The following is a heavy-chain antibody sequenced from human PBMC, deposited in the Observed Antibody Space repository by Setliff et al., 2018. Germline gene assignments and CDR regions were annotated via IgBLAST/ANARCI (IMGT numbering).Heavy chain of an antibody. Sequence: SETLSLTCTVSGDSISSRRSYWGWFRQPAGKGLEWIGYINYSGSTNYNPSLKSRVTISGDTSKNQVSLRLSSVTAADTAVYYCATRKSSGRLYYMDVWGKGTTVTVSS. V-gene: IGHV4-61*10. CDR3: ATRKSSGRLYYMDV. CDR1: GDSISSRRSY. D-gene: IGHD1-26*01. CDR2: INYSGST. J-gene: IGHJ6*03.